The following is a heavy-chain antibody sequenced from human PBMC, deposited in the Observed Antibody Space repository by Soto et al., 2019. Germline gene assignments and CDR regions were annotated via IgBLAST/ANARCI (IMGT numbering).Heavy chain of an antibody. J-gene: IGHJ4*02. V-gene: IGHV1-3*05. Sequence: QVQLVQSGAEEKKPGASVKVSCKASGYTFTGYAVHWVRQAPGQRLEWMGWINAGNGNTKYSQKFQGRVTITRDTPASTAYIELSSLRSEDTAVYYCARAVAVPADFDYWGQGTLVTVSS. D-gene: IGHD6-19*01. CDR2: INAGNGNT. CDR3: ARAVAVPADFDY. CDR1: GYTFTGYA.